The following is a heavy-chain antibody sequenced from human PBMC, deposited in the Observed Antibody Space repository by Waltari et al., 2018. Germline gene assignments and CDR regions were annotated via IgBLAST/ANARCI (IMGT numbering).Heavy chain of an antibody. CDR1: GGSISRYY. D-gene: IGHD7-27*01. J-gene: IGHJ4*02. Sequence: QVQLQESGPGLVKPSETLSLTCTVTGGSISRYYWSWIRQPPGKGLEWIGYIYYSGSTNYNPSLKSRVTISVDTSKNQFSLKLSSVTAADTAVYYCARASLGLGYFDYWGQGTLVTVSS. CDR3: ARASLGLGYFDY. V-gene: IGHV4-59*01. CDR2: IYYSGST.